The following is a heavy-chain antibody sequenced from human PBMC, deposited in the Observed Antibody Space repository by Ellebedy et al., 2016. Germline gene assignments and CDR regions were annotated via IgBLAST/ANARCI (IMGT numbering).Heavy chain of an antibody. CDR2: IKQDGSEK. D-gene: IGHD6-13*01. Sequence: GESLKISXAASGFTFSSYWMSWVRQAPGKGLEWVANIKQDGSEKYYVDSVKGRFTISRDNAKNSLYLQMNSLRAEDTAVYYCAREGIAAPYQYYYGMDVWGQGTTVTVSS. CDR3: AREGIAAPYQYYYGMDV. V-gene: IGHV3-7*03. J-gene: IGHJ6*02. CDR1: GFTFSSYW.